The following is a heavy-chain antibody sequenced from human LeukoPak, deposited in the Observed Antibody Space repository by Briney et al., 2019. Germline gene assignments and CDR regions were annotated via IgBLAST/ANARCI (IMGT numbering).Heavy chain of an antibody. J-gene: IGHJ6*02. CDR1: GGSISSYY. V-gene: IGHV4-59*01. CDR2: IYYSGST. Sequence: SETLSLTCTVSGGSISSYYWSWIRQPPGKALEWIGYIYYSGSTNYNPSLKSRVTISVDTSKNQFSLKLSSVTAADTAVYYCARDYGYYGSGTRHYYYYGMDVWGQGTTVAVSS. CDR3: ARDYGYYGSGTRHYYYYGMDV. D-gene: IGHD3-10*01.